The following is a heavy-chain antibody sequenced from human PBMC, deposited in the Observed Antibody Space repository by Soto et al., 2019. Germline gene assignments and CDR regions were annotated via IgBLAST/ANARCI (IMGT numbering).Heavy chain of an antibody. D-gene: IGHD6-19*01. CDR1: GFTVRSSY. CDR3: ARRPTIGVAGTWSYYFDY. CDR2: IYSDGST. J-gene: IGHJ4*02. Sequence: EVQLLETGGGLIQSGGSLRLSCTVSGFTVRSSYMSWVRQAPGKGLEWVSVIYSDGSTYYADSVKGRFTISRDTSKNTLYLQMKSLRAEETAVYYCARRPTIGVAGTWSYYFDYWGQGTLVTVSS. V-gene: IGHV3-53*02.